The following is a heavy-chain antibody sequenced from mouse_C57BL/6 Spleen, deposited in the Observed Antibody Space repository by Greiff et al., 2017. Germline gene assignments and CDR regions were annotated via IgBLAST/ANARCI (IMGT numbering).Heavy chain of an antibody. J-gene: IGHJ1*03. CDR2: IKPGSGGT. V-gene: IGHV1-54*01. CDR3: ARRTTVVATEYFEV. D-gene: IGHD1-1*01. CDR1: GYAFTNYL. Sequence: QVQLQQSGAELVRPGTSVKVSCKASGYAFTNYLIEWVKQRPGQGLEWIGVIKPGSGGTNYNEKFKGKATLTADKSSSTAYMQLSSLTSEDSAVYFGARRTTVVATEYFEVWGTGTTVTVSS.